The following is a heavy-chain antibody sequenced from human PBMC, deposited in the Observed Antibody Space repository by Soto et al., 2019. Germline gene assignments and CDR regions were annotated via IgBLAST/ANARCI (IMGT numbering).Heavy chain of an antibody. CDR2: ISGSGDRT. J-gene: IGHJ4*02. V-gene: IGHV3-23*01. CDR1: GFTFSSYA. CDR3: ANWVEGTMVYFDY. D-gene: IGHD2-8*01. Sequence: GGSLRLSCAASGFTFSSYAMSWVRQAPGKGLEWVSAISGSGDRTYYADSAKGRFTISRDKSKSTLYLQMNSLRADDTAVYYCANWVEGTMVYFDYWGQGTLVTVSS.